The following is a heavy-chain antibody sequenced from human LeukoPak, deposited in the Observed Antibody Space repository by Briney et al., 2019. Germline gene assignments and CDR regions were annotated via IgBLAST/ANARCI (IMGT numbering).Heavy chain of an antibody. J-gene: IGHJ4*02. V-gene: IGHV1-46*01. CDR1: GYTFTNYY. CDR3: ARDLKYEAGGYRFDY. D-gene: IGHD2-8*02. Sequence: GASVTVSCKASGYTFTNYYMQWVRQAPGQGLEWVGVIITSDGSTTYAQRFQDRITMTRDTSTSTVYMELSSLRSEDTAIYYCARDLKYEAGGYRFDYWGQGTMITVSS. CDR2: IITSDGST.